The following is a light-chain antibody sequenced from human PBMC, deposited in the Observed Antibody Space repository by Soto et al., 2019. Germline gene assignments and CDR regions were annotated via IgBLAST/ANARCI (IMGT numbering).Light chain of an antibody. CDR1: SSDFGGYNY. CDR2: DVS. Sequence: QFVLTQPASVSGSPGQSITISCTGTSSDFGGYNYVSWYQQHPGKAPKLMIYDVSNRPSGVSNRFSGSKSGNTASLTISGFQAEDQADYYCSSYTGSSTPYVFGTSTKVTVL. CDR3: SSYTGSSTPYV. J-gene: IGLJ1*01. V-gene: IGLV2-14*03.